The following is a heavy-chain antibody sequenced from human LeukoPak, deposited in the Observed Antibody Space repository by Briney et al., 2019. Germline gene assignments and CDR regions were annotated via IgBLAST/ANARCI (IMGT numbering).Heavy chain of an antibody. D-gene: IGHD1-1*01. CDR1: GFTFSSYG. J-gene: IGHJ4*02. CDR2: IWHDGSNK. Sequence: GGSLRLSCAASGFTFSSYGMHWVRQAPGKGLEWVAAIWHDGSNKYYADSVKGRFTISRDNSKNTLYLQMNSLRAEDTAVYYCARAEPRHILYYFDYWGQGTLVTVSS. CDR3: ARAEPRHILYYFDY. V-gene: IGHV3-33*01.